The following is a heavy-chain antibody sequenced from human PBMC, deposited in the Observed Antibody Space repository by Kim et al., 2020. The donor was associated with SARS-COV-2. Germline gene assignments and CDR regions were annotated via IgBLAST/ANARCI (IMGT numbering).Heavy chain of an antibody. Sequence: GGSLRLSCVASGVSFSNYAMCWVRQAPGKGLEWVALILHAGTNTDYADSVKGRFTISRDNSKNTLYLQMNSLRVEDTAVYFCARKPTTSSCSYYFDYWG. V-gene: IGHV3-30*04. CDR2: ILHAGTNT. CDR3: ARKPTTSSCSYYFDY. CDR1: GVSFSNYA. D-gene: IGHD6-13*01. J-gene: IGHJ4*01.